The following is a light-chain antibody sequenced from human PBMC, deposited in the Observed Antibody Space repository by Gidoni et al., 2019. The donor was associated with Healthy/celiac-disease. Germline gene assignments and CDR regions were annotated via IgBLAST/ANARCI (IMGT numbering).Light chain of an antibody. CDR3: QQRNNWPLT. Sequence: EIVFTHSPATLSLSPGERATLSCRASQSVSSYFAWYQQKHGQAPRPLIYEAYNRDTGIPPRFSGSGSGTDFTLNISSLEPEDFAVYYCQQRNNWPLTFGPGTKVEIK. V-gene: IGKV3-11*01. J-gene: IGKJ3*01. CDR2: EAY. CDR1: QSVSSY.